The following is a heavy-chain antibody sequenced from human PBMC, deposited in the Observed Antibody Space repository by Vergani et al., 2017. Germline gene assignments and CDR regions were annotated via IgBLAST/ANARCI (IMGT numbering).Heavy chain of an antibody. V-gene: IGHV4-39*01. J-gene: IGHJ4*02. CDR1: GGSITSSSYY. CDR2: ISHSGGA. Sequence: QLHLQESGPGLVKPSETLSLTCTVSGGSITSSSYYWGWIRQPPGKGLEWIGNISHSGGAYYNPALKGRATISVDTSKNHVSLELTSVTAADTSIYFCACTESFILRYFHWALWGQGTLVTVSS. D-gene: IGHD3-9*01. CDR3: ACTESFILRYFHWAL.